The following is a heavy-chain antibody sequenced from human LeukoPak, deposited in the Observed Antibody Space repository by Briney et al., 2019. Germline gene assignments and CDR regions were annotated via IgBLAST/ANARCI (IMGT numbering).Heavy chain of an antibody. J-gene: IGHJ4*02. V-gene: IGHV4-34*01. D-gene: IGHD1-1*01. CDR2: INHSGST. Sequence: SETLSLTCAVYGGSFSGYYWSWIRQPPGKGLEWIGEINHSGSTNYNPSLKSRVTISVDTYKNQFSLKLSSVTAADTAVYYCARARKPLKTGTTSWGQGTLVTVSS. CDR3: ARARKPLKTGTTS. CDR1: GGSFSGYY.